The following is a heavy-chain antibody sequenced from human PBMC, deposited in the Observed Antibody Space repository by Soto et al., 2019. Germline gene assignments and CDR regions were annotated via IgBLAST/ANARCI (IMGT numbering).Heavy chain of an antibody. Sequence: PGGSLRLSCAASGFTFSSYGMHWVRQAPGKGLEWVAVIWYDGSNKYYADSVKGRFTISRDNSKNTLYLQMNSLRAEDTAVYYCAREFVAAAVFDYWGQGTLVTVSS. J-gene: IGHJ4*02. CDR3: AREFVAAAVFDY. CDR1: GFTFSSYG. CDR2: IWYDGSNK. D-gene: IGHD6-13*01. V-gene: IGHV3-33*01.